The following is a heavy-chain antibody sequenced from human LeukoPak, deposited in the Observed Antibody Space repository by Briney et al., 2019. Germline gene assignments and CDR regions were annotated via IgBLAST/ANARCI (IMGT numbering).Heavy chain of an antibody. Sequence: GGSLRLSCAASGFTFDDYAMHWVRQAPGKGLEWVSSITSSSSYIYYADSVKGRFTISRDNAKNSLYLQMNSLRGEDTAVYYCVKDYGPKQLVFFDSWGQGTLVTVSS. CDR3: VKDYGPKQLVFFDS. J-gene: IGHJ4*02. D-gene: IGHD6-13*01. V-gene: IGHV3-21*04. CDR1: GFTFDDYA. CDR2: ITSSSSYI.